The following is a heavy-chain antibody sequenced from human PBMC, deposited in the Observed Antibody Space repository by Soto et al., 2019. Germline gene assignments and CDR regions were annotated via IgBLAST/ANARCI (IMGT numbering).Heavy chain of an antibody. D-gene: IGHD1-26*01. V-gene: IGHV5-51*01. Sequence: GESLKIFCHGSGYNFSTYWIGWVRQMPGRGLESLGIIYPGDSDTRYSPAFQGQVTISADKSITTAYLQWSDLKASDTAMYFCARHVNLGSGYFDYWGQRIVATFSS. CDR2: IYPGDSDT. J-gene: IGHJ4*02. CDR3: ARHVNLGSGYFDY. CDR1: GYNFSTYW.